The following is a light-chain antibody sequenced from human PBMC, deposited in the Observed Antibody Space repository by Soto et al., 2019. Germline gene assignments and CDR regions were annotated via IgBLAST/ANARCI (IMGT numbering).Light chain of an antibody. CDR3: QQYGSSRGYT. J-gene: IGKJ2*01. CDR1: QSVSSSY. Sequence: EIVLTQSPATLSLSPGERATLSCRASQSVSSSYLAWYQQKPGQAPRLLIYGASSRATGIPGRFSGSGSGTDFTLAISRLEAEDVAVYYCQQYGSSRGYTFGQGTKLEI. V-gene: IGKV3-20*01. CDR2: GAS.